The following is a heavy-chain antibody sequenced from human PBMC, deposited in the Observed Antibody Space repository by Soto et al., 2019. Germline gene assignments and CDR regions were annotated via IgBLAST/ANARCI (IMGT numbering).Heavy chain of an antibody. CDR3: VKAVYLLDFDY. Sequence: GSLRLSCAASGFTFSSYAMTWVRQAPGKGLEWVSTISGTGGNTYYADSVKGRFTISRDNSKNTVYLQMNSLRAEDTAVYYCVKAVYLLDFDYWGQGTLVTVSS. V-gene: IGHV3-23*01. D-gene: IGHD1-20*01. CDR2: ISGTGGNT. J-gene: IGHJ4*02. CDR1: GFTFSSYA.